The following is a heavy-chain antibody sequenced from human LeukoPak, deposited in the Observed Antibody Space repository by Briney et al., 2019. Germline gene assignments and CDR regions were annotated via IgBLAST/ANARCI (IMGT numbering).Heavy chain of an antibody. Sequence: ASVKVSCKASGYTFTSYGISWVRQAPGQGLEWMGWISAYNGNTNYAQKLQGRVTMTTDTSTSTAYMELRSLRSDDTAVYYCARDETVVNPGGADYWGQGTLVTVSS. CDR2: ISAYNGNT. V-gene: IGHV1-18*01. CDR3: ARDETVVNPGGADY. J-gene: IGHJ4*02. CDR1: GYTFTSYG. D-gene: IGHD2-21*01.